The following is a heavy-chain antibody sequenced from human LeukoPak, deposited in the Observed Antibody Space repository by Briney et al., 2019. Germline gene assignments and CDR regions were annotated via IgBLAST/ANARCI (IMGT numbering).Heavy chain of an antibody. Sequence: GGSLRLSCAASGFAFSSYSMNWVRQAPGKGLEWVSSISTSGSYIYYADSVKGRFTISRDNANNSLYLQMHSLRAEDTAVYYCARAAGGYNYGPFDYWGQGTLVTVSS. CDR2: ISTSGSYI. J-gene: IGHJ4*02. V-gene: IGHV3-21*01. CDR3: ARAAGGYNYGPFDY. CDR1: GFAFSSYS. D-gene: IGHD5-18*01.